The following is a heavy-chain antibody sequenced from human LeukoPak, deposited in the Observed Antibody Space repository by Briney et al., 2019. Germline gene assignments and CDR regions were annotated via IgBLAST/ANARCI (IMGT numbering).Heavy chain of an antibody. J-gene: IGHJ4*02. CDR3: ARLPSIVGAQEDYFDY. V-gene: IGHV4-59*08. CDR1: GVSISSYY. Sequence: SETLSLTCTVSGVSISSYYWSWLRQPPGKGLEWLGYIYYSGSTNYNPSLKSRVTISVDTSKNQFSLKLSSVTAADTAVYYCARLPSIVGAQEDYFDYWGQGTLVTVSS. CDR2: IYYSGST. D-gene: IGHD1-26*01.